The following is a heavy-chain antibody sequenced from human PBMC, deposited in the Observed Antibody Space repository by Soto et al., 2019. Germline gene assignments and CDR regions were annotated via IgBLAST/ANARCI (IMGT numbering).Heavy chain of an antibody. J-gene: IGHJ6*02. CDR1: GYSFTNHG. CDR2: ISTYNGNT. D-gene: IGHD1-1*01. V-gene: IGHV1-18*01. CDR3: ARHTTLRENEPPPPWVAMEA. Sequence: ASVKVSCKASGYSFTNHGISWVRQAPGQGPEWMGWISTYNGNTVFAQKLADRFTITTDTSTRTAYMELRSLTSDDTAMYFCARHTTLRENEPPPPWVAMEAWGRGSTVIVCS.